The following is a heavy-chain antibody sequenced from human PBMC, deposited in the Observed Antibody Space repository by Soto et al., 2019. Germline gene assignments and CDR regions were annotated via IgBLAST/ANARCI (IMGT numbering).Heavy chain of an antibody. CDR1: GDSISSRNW. CDR2: ISHSGNT. Sequence: SETLSLTCAVSGDSISSRNWWSWVRQPPGKGLEWIGEISHSGNTNYNPSLKSRVTISVDRSKNQFSLNLSSVTAADTAVYYCARAGRGYCSGISCDSGFYGMDVWGQGTTVTVSS. D-gene: IGHD2-15*01. CDR3: ARAGRGYCSGISCDSGFYGMDV. V-gene: IGHV4-4*02. J-gene: IGHJ6*02.